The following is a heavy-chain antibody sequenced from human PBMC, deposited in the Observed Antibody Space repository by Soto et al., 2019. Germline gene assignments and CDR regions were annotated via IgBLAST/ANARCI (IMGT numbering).Heavy chain of an antibody. V-gene: IGHV1-18*01. Sequence: ASVKVSCKASGGTFSSYALSWVRQAPGQGLEWMGGIIPIFGDTNYAQKLQGRVTMTTDTSTSTAYMELRRLRSVDTAVYYCARATFGGAIRAFDFWGQGTMVTVSS. D-gene: IGHD3-16*01. J-gene: IGHJ3*01. CDR1: GGTFSSYA. CDR2: IIPIFGDT. CDR3: ARATFGGAIRAFDF.